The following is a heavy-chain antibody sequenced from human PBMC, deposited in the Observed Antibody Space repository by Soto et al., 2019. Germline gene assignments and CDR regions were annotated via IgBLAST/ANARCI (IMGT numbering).Heavy chain of an antibody. J-gene: IGHJ5*02. CDR2: IAGDGSNI. D-gene: IGHD2-8*01. CDR3: AQEGILGNGILDWFDP. Sequence: EVQLLESGGGLVQPGGSLRLSCPASEVTFRKYAMSWIRQAPGKGLEWVSAIAGDGSNINYADSVRGRFTISRDNHRNTLYLQMNRLRADDTAFYYCAQEGILGNGILDWFDPWGQGTLVTVTS. CDR1: EVTFRKYA. V-gene: IGHV3-23*01.